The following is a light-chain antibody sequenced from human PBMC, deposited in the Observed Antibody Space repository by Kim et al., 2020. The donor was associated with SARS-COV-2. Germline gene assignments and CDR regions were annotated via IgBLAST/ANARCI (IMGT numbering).Light chain of an antibody. J-gene: IGKJ2*01. V-gene: IGKV1-39*01. CDR2: AAS. CDR1: QTIGIY. CDR3: QQRYSTPYT. Sequence: DIQMTQSPSSLSASVGDRVTITCRASQTIGIYLNWYQHKPGKAPKLLIYAASSLQSGVPSSFSGSGSGTDFTLTISSLQPEDFATYYCQQRYSTPYTLGQGTKLEIK.